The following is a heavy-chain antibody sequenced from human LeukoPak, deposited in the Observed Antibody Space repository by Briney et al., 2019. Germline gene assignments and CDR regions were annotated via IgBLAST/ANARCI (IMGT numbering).Heavy chain of an antibody. CDR2: INHSGST. D-gene: IGHD5-18*01. Sequence: SETLSLTCAVYGGPFSGYYWSWIRQPPGKGLGWIGEINHSGSTNYNPSLKSRVTISVDTSKNQFSLKLSSVTAADTAVYYCARGVTVDYWGQGTLVTVSS. CDR3: ARGVTVDY. J-gene: IGHJ4*02. CDR1: GGPFSGYY. V-gene: IGHV4-34*01.